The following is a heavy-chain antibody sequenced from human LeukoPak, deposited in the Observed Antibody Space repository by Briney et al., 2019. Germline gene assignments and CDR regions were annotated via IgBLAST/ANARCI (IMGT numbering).Heavy chain of an antibody. Sequence: SETLSLTCAVYGGSFSGYYWSWIRQPPGKWLEWIGEINHSGSTNYNPSLKSRVTVSVDTSKNQFSLKLSSVTAADTAVHYCARLGGKGSRRGYSYGLDFDYWGQGTLVTVSS. J-gene: IGHJ4*02. V-gene: IGHV4-34*01. CDR2: INHSGST. CDR1: GGSFSGYY. D-gene: IGHD5-18*01. CDR3: ARLGGKGSRRGYSYGLDFDY.